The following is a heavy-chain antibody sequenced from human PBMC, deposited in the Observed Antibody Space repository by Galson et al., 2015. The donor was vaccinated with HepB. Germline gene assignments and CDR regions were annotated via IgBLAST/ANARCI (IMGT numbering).Heavy chain of an antibody. D-gene: IGHD3-16*02. Sequence: ETLSLTCTVSGGSISRNNYYWGWIRPPPGKGLEWIGSIYYSGNTYNGITYYNPSLKSRVAISVDTSKNQFSLILSSVTAADTAVYYCARHEFSDYVWGTNRSRLEYFRHWGQGTLVTVSS. V-gene: IGHV4-39*01. CDR3: ARHEFSDYVWGTNRSRLEYFRH. CDR2: IYYSGNTYNGIT. J-gene: IGHJ1*01. CDR1: GGSISRNNYY.